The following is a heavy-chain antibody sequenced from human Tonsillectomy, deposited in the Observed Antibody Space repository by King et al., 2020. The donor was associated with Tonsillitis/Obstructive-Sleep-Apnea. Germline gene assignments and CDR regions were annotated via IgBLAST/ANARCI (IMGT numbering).Heavy chain of an antibody. V-gene: IGHV2-5*01. D-gene: IGHD3-3*01. J-gene: IGHJ1*01. CDR3: AHRVGAKYFQN. CDR1: GFSLSTSGVG. CDR2: IFWYDDK. Sequence: TLKESGPTLVKPTQTLTLTCTFSGFSLSTSGVGVGWIRQPPGKALEWLALIFWYDDKRYSPTLKSRLTITKDTSKNQVVLTMTNMDPVDTATYYCAHRVGAKYFQNWGQGTLITVSS.